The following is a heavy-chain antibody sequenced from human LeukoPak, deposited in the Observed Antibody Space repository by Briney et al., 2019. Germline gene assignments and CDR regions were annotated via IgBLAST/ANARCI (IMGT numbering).Heavy chain of an antibody. V-gene: IGHV4-38-2*02. CDR2: IYHSGST. Sequence: SETLSLTCTVSGYSISSGYYWGWIRQPPGKGLEWIGSIYHSGSTYYNPSLKSRVTISVDTSKNQFSLKLSSVTAADTAVYYCARVHYYDSSDYYDTSCFDYWGQGTLVTVSS. J-gene: IGHJ4*02. CDR3: ARVHYYDSSDYYDTSCFDY. CDR1: GYSISSGYY. D-gene: IGHD3-22*01.